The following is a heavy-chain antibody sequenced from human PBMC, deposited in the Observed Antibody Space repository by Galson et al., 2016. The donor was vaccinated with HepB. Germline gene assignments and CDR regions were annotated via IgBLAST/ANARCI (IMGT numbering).Heavy chain of an antibody. J-gene: IGHJ4*02. Sequence: SLRLSCAASGFTFSTYGMSWVRQAPGKGLEWVSSITGTGGSTYYTDSVKGRFTISRDNSRETLYLQMNSLRDEDTAIYYCAKHGTHLWTNFNYWGQGTLVTVSS. CDR3: AKHGTHLWTNFNY. CDR2: ITGTGGST. V-gene: IGHV3-23*01. CDR1: GFTFSTYG. D-gene: IGHD3-3*02.